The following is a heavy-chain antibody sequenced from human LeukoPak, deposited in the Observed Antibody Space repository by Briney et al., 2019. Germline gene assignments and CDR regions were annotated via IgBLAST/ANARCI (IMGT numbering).Heavy chain of an antibody. CDR3: ARDYADYVGYFFFDY. CDR2: ISGGGETT. Sequence: GGSLRLSCAASGFTFNNYAMNWVRQAPGRGLEWVSPISGGGETTYYADSAKGRFTISRDNSQNTLYLQMNSLRAEDTAVYYCARDYADYVGYFFFDYWGQGTLVTVSS. J-gene: IGHJ4*02. D-gene: IGHD4-17*01. V-gene: IGHV3-23*01. CDR1: GFTFNNYA.